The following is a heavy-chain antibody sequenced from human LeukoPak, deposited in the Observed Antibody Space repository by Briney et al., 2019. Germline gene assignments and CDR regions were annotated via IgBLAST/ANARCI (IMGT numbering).Heavy chain of an antibody. Sequence: SETLSLTCTVSGGSISSGSYYWSWIRQPAGKGLEWIGRIYTSGSTNYNPSLKSRVTISVDTSKNQFSLKLSSVTAADTAVYYCAREELLSNYHYYGMDVWGQGTTVTVSS. D-gene: IGHD2-15*01. CDR2: IYTSGST. J-gene: IGHJ6*02. CDR1: GGSISSGSYY. V-gene: IGHV4-61*02. CDR3: AREELLSNYHYYGMDV.